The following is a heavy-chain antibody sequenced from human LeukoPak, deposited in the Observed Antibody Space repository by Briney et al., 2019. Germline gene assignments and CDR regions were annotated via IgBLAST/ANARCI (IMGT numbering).Heavy chain of an antibody. J-gene: IGHJ1*01. CDR3: ATPLLLSQGYFQH. V-gene: IGHV4-38-2*01. CDR1: GYSISSGYY. D-gene: IGHD2-15*01. CDR2: IYHSGST. Sequence: SETLSLTCAVSGYSISSGYYWGWIQQPPGKGLEWIGSIYHSGSTYYNPSLKSRVTISVDTSKNQFSLKLSSVTAADTAVYYCATPLLLSQGYFQHWGQGTLVTVSS.